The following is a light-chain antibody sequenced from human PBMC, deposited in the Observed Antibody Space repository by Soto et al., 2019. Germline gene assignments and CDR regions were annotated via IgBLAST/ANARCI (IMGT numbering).Light chain of an antibody. Sequence: QSVLTQPRSVSGSPGQSVTISCAGTSSDVGGYNYVSWYQQHPGKAPKLMIYDVSKRPSGVHDRFSGSKSGNTASLTISGLQAEDEADYYCCSYAGSYTLVFGGGTKFTVL. J-gene: IGLJ2*01. CDR2: DVS. CDR3: CSYAGSYTLV. CDR1: SSDVGGYNY. V-gene: IGLV2-11*01.